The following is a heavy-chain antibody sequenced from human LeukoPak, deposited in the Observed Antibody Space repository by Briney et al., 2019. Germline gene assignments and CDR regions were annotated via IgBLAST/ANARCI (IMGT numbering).Heavy chain of an antibody. V-gene: IGHV4-39*07. Sequence: TSETLSLTCTVSGGSVSSGGYYWGWIRQPPGKGLEWIRNIYYSGSTYYNPSLKSRVTISVDTSKNQFSLKLSSVTAADTAVYYCARDVRDIAAAGTFDYWGQGTLVTVSS. CDR2: IYYSGST. CDR1: GGSVSSGGYY. D-gene: IGHD6-13*01. CDR3: ARDVRDIAAAGTFDY. J-gene: IGHJ4*02.